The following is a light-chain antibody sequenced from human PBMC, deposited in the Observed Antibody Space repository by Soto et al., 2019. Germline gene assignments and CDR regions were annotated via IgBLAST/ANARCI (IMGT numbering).Light chain of an antibody. CDR2: KDR. CDR1: VLAKKY. CDR3: YSAADNNLV. Sequence: SYELTQPSSVSVSPGQTARITCSGDVLAKKYARWFQQKPGQAPVMVIYKDRERPSGITERFSGSTSGTTVTLTISGAQVEDEADYYCYSAADNNLVFGGGTKLTVL. V-gene: IGLV3-27*01. J-gene: IGLJ3*02.